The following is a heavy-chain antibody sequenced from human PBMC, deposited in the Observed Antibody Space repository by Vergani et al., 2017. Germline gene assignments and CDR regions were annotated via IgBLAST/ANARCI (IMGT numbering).Heavy chain of an antibody. J-gene: IGHJ5*02. Sequence: QVKLQESGPGLVKPSETLSLTCTVSGGSITYGAFYWGWIRQSPGKGLEWIGSIYYSENKFYNPYLESRVTLSIDTTKNQFSLKLKSVTAADTAVYYCARGFRDGGRIYGGTVENWFDPWGQGTLVTVSS. CDR3: ARGFRDGGRIYGGTVENWFDP. CDR1: GGSITYGAFY. V-gene: IGHV4-39*01. D-gene: IGHD2-15*01. CDR2: IYYSENK.